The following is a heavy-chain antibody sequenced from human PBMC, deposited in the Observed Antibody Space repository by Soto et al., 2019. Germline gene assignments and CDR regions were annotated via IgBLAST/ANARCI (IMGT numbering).Heavy chain of an antibody. CDR1: GGSISSGDYY. Sequence: SETLSLPCTVSGGSISSGDYYWSWIRQPPGTGLEWIGYIYYSGSTDYNPSLKSRVTLSVDTSKNQFSLKLSSVTAAYTAVYYCARVKWGDLSYYHYGMDVWGQGTT. CDR3: ARVKWGDLSYYHYGMDV. V-gene: IGHV4-30-4*01. J-gene: IGHJ6*02. D-gene: IGHD1-26*01. CDR2: IYYSGST.